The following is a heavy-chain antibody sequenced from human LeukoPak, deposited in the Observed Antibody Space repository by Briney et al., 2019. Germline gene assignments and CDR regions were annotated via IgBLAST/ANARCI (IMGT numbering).Heavy chain of an antibody. J-gene: IGHJ4*02. CDR2: VHYSGTA. V-gene: IGHV4-59*01. D-gene: IGHD4-17*01. CDR3: ARGYGDFRVEGRYFHS. Sequence: PSETLSLTCTVSDGSITNYDWSWVRQPPGKGLEFIGHVHYSGTANYNPSLRSRVTISIDASKKHFFLKLKSVTAADTAVYYCARGYGDFRVEGRYFHSWGQGTLVTVSS. CDR1: DGSITNYD.